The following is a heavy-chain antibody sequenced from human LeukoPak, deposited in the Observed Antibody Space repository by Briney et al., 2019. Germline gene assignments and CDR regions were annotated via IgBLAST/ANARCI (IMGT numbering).Heavy chain of an antibody. V-gene: IGHV1-2*06. D-gene: IGHD3-22*01. CDR2: INPNSGGT. Sequence: ASVKVSCKASGYTFTGYYMHWVRQAPGQGLEWMGRINPNSGGTNYAQKFQGRVTMTRDTSISTAYMELSRLRSDDTAVYYCARDLPTSSGYYYHYFDYWGQGTLVTVSS. CDR1: GYTFTGYY. CDR3: ARDLPTSSGYYYHYFDY. J-gene: IGHJ4*02.